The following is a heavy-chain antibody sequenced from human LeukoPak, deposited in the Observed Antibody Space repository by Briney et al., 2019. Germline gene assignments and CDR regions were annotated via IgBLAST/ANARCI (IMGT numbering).Heavy chain of an antibody. J-gene: IGHJ4*02. D-gene: IGHD3-3*01. CDR1: GGTFSSYA. CDR2: IIPIFGTA. V-gene: IGHV1-69*13. Sequence: ASVKVSCKASGGTFSSYAISWVRQAPGQGLELMGGIIPIFGTANYAQKFQGRVTITADESTSTAYMELSSLRSEDTAVYYCAGSYDFWSGYPYWGQGTLVTVSS. CDR3: AGSYDFWSGYPY.